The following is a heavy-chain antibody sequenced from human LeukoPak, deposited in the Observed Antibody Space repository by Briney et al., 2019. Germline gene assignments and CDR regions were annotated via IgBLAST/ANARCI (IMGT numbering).Heavy chain of an antibody. Sequence: GASVKVSCKASGYTITNNYMHWVRQAPGQGLEWMGVINPSGTGTSYAQKFQGRITMSRDTSISTAYMELSRLRPDDTAVYYCARDIAGGYFDYWGQGTLVTVSS. V-gene: IGHV1-46*01. CDR3: ARDIAGGYFDY. D-gene: IGHD6-13*01. J-gene: IGHJ4*02. CDR2: INPSGTGT. CDR1: GYTITNNY.